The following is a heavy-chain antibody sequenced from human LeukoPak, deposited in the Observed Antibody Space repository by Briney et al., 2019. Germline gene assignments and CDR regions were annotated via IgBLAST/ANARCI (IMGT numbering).Heavy chain of an antibody. J-gene: IGHJ4*02. CDR3: ARGRWRYST. D-gene: IGHD6-13*01. Sequence: SETLSLTCTVSGASISSRSYYWGWIRQPPGKGLEWIGSIYYSGSTYYNPSLKRRVTISVYTSKNQFSLKLSSVTAADTAVYYCARGRWRYSTWGQGTLVTVSS. CDR1: GASISSRSYY. CDR2: IYYSGST. V-gene: IGHV4-39*07.